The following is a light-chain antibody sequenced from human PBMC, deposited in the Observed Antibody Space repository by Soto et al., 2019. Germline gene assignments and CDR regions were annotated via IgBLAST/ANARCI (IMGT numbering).Light chain of an antibody. CDR2: GTT. Sequence: SVLTQPPSVSGAPGQRVTISCTWISSNIGAGYDVHWYQQLPGTAPKLVMYGTTNRPSGVPDRFSGSKSGTSASLAITGLQAEDEADYYCQSYDGTLSGSYVFGIGTKVTVL. CDR3: QSYDGTLSGSYV. CDR1: SSNIGAGYD. V-gene: IGLV1-40*01. J-gene: IGLJ1*01.